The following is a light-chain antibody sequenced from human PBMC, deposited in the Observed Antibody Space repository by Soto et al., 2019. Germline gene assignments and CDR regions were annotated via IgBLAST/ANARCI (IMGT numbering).Light chain of an antibody. CDR3: QQYNNWPPYT. CDR2: GAS. V-gene: IGKV3-15*01. Sequence: EIMMTQSPATLSVSPGERATLSCRASQSVTSNLAWYQQKPGQAPRLLIYGASTRATGIPARFSGSGSGTEFTLTISSLQYEDFAVYYCQQYNNWPPYTFGQGTKLEIK. J-gene: IGKJ2*01. CDR1: QSVTSN.